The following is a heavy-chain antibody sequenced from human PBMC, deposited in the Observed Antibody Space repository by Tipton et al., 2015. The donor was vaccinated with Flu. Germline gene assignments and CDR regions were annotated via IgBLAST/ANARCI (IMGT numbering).Heavy chain of an antibody. CDR1: GGSITNSRYY. D-gene: IGHD3/OR15-3a*01. Sequence: TLSLTCIVSGGSITNSRYYWGWIRQPPGKGLEWIGSIYYSGKTDYKSSLKSRVIISVDTSKNQLSLNLRSVTAADTAVYYCARTRGQRMMVGETLYHYYYGMDVWGQGTTVTVSS. V-gene: IGHV4-39*01. CDR2: IYYSGKT. CDR3: ARTRGQRMMVGETLYHYYYGMDV. J-gene: IGHJ6*02.